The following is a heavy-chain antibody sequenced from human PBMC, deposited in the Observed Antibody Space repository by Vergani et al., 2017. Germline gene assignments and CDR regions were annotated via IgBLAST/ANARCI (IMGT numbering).Heavy chain of an antibody. CDR2: IYYSGST. D-gene: IGHD3-22*01. CDR1: GGSISSSSYY. CDR3: ARQLPLGYSSGYYYTPVDGMDV. J-gene: IGHJ6*02. V-gene: IGHV4-39*01. Sequence: QLQLQESGPGLVKPSETLSLTCTVSGGSISSSSYYWGWIRQPPGKGLEWIGSIYYSGSTYYNPSLKSRVTISVDTSKNQFSLKLSSVTAADTAVYYCARQLPLGYSSGYYYTPVDGMDVWGQGTTVTVSS.